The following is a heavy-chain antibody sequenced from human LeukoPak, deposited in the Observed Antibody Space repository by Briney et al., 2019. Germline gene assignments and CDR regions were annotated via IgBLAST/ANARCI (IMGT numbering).Heavy chain of an antibody. CDR2: IYYSGST. CDR3: ARQRQYDADAFDL. Sequence: SKTLSLTCTVSGGSISSYFWTWIRQPPGKRLEWIGYIYYSGSTKYNPSLKSRVTISVDTSKNQFSLKLSSVTAADTAVYYCARQRQYDADAFDLWGQGTMVTVTS. J-gene: IGHJ3*01. D-gene: IGHD3-16*01. CDR1: GGSISSYF. V-gene: IGHV4-59*08.